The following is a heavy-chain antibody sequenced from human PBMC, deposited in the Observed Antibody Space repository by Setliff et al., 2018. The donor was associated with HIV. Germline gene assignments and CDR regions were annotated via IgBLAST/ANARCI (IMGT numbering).Heavy chain of an antibody. CDR2: ISAYNGNT. CDR1: GYTFTSYG. J-gene: IGHJ4*02. V-gene: IGHV1-18*01. CDR3: ARVFYDSSGYLYYFDY. Sequence: ASVKVSCKASGYTFTSYGISWVRQAPGQGLEWMGRISAYNGNTNYAQKLQGRVTMTTDTSTSTAYMELRSLRSDDTAVYYCARVFYDSSGYLYYFDYWGQGTLVTVSS. D-gene: IGHD3-22*01.